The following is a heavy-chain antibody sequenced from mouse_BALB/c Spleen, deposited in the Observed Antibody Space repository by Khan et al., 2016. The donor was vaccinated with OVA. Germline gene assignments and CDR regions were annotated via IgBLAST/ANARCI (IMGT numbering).Heavy chain of an antibody. CDR2: INTHSGVP. J-gene: IGHJ1*01. Sequence: QIQLVQSGPELKKPGETVRISCKASGYTFTTAGMQWVQKMPGKGLKWIGWINTHSGVPKYAEDFKGRFAFSLETSANTAYLQISNLKNEDTATYFCASGYDYGWYFDVWGAGTTVTVSS. V-gene: IGHV9-4*02. CDR3: ASGYDYGWYFDV. D-gene: IGHD2-4*01. CDR1: GYTFTTAG.